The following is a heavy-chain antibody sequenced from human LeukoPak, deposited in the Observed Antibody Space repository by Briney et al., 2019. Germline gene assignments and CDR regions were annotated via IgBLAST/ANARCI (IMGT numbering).Heavy chain of an antibody. D-gene: IGHD3-3*01. J-gene: IGHJ2*01. CDR1: GGSISSGRYW. Sequence: SQTLSLTCTVSGGSISSGRYWRSWIRQHPGKGLEWIGYVYYSGSTYYSPSLRSRLSISVDTSKNQFSLNLSSVTAADTAVYYCARAILTASGSVWYFDLWGRGTLVTVSS. CDR2: VYYSGST. V-gene: IGHV4-31*03. CDR3: ARAILTASGSVWYFDL.